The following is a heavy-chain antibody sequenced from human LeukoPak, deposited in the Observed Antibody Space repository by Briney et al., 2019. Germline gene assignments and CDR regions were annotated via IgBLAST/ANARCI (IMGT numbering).Heavy chain of an antibody. Sequence: ASVKVSCKTSGYPFGTYGINWVRQAPGQGLEWMGWVSTYSGHTSYPQKFQGRVTMTTDTSTRTAYMELRSLRSDDTAVYYCARGVVVVAAKGFYMDVWGKGTTVTVSS. D-gene: IGHD2-15*01. CDR1: GYPFGTYG. J-gene: IGHJ6*03. CDR3: ARGVVVVAAKGFYMDV. V-gene: IGHV1-18*01. CDR2: VSTYSGHT.